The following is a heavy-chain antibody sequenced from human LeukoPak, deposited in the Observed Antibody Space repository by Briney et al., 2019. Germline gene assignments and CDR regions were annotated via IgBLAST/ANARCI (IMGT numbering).Heavy chain of an antibody. Sequence: KSGGSLRLSCAASGFIFSSYTMNWVRQAPGEGLEWISLITLGGSTYCPDSVKGRFTISRDNAKNSLYLQMNSLRDDDTAVYYCVRDHLWAFDIWGQGTMVTVSS. CDR3: VRDHLWAFDI. V-gene: IGHV3-69-1*01. D-gene: IGHD2-21*01. CDR2: ITLGGST. CDR1: GFIFSSYT. J-gene: IGHJ3*02.